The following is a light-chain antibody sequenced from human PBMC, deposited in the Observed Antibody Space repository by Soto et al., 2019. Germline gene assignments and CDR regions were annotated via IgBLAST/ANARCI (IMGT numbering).Light chain of an antibody. Sequence: EVVMTQSPATLSVSPGEGATLSCRASQSVSANVAWYQQKPGQAPRLLIYGASTRATGIPARFSGSGSGTEFTLTIDSLQAEDSALYYCQHYNNWPTFGPGPKWISN. CDR2: GAS. CDR1: QSVSAN. J-gene: IGKJ3*01. CDR3: QHYNNWPT. V-gene: IGKV3-15*01.